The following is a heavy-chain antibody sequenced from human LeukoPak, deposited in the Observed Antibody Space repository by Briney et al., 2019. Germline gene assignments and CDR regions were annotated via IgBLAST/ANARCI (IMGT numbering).Heavy chain of an antibody. V-gene: IGHV3-20*04. J-gene: IGHJ4*02. CDR1: GFTFDDYG. CDR3: ARVEASGYDYGAFDY. Sequence: GGSLRLSCAASGFTFDDYGMSWVRQAPGKGLEWVSGINWNGGSTGYADSVKGRFTISRDNAKNSLYLQMNSLRAEDTAVYYCARVEASGYDYGAFDYWGQGTLVTVSS. D-gene: IGHD5-12*01. CDR2: INWNGGST.